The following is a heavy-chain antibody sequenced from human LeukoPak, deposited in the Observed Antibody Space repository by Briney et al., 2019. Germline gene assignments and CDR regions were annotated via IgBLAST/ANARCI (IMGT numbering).Heavy chain of an antibody. D-gene: IGHD6-19*01. V-gene: IGHV4-59*01. CDR3: ARLIAVAGSLHFDY. CDR1: RFTFSDYY. Sequence: GSLRLSCAASRFTFSDYYMSWIRQPPGKGLEWIGYIYYSGSTNYNPSLKSRVTISVDTSKNQFSLKLSSVTAADTAVYYCARLIAVAGSLHFDYWGQGTLVTVSS. J-gene: IGHJ4*02. CDR2: IYYSGST.